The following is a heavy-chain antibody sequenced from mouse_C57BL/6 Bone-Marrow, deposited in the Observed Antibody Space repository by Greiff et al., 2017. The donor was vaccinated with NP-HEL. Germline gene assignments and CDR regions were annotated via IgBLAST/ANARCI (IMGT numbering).Heavy chain of an antibody. D-gene: IGHD4-1*01. Sequence: EVQVVESEGGLVQPGSSMKLSCTASGFTFSDYYMAWVRQVPEKGLEWVANINYDGSSTYYQDSLKSRFIISRENAKNILYLQMSRLKSEDTATYYCARDPHNWDPYLDYWGQGTTLTVSS. CDR3: ARDPHNWDPYLDY. CDR1: GFTFSDYY. CDR2: INYDGSST. J-gene: IGHJ2*01. V-gene: IGHV5-16*01.